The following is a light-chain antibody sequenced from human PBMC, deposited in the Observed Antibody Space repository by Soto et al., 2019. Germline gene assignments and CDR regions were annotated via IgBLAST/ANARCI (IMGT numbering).Light chain of an antibody. CDR2: RAS. J-gene: IGKJ1*01. V-gene: IGKV1-5*03. CDR3: LHHHSYPWT. CDR1: HNIGIW. Sequence: DIQMTQSPSTLSASVGDRVTISCRVSHNIGIWVAWWQQKPGKAPQLLIFRASSLEPGVPSRFSGSGSGTEFPITITILQPDDFATYYFLHHHSYPWTFGQGTKVDI.